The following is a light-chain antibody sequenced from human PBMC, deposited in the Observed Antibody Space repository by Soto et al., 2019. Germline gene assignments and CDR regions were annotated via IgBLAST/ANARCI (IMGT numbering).Light chain of an antibody. CDR3: SSYTSSSTLRV. CDR2: NVS. J-gene: IGLJ3*02. V-gene: IGLV2-14*01. Sequence: QSALTQPASVSGSPGQSITISCTGTSSDVGGYNYVSWYQQHPGKAPKLMIYNVSNQPSGVSNRFSASKSGNTASLTISGLQAEDEADYYCSSYTSSSTLRVFGGGTKLTVL. CDR1: SSDVGGYNY.